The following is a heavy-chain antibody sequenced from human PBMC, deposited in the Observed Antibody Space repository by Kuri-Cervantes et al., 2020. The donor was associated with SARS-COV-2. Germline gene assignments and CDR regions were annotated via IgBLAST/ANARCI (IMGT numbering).Heavy chain of an antibody. V-gene: IGHV4-38-2*01. J-gene: IGHJ5*02. CDR2: IYHSGST. CDR3: ARQSPDQYSGSPQWFDP. D-gene: IGHD1-26*01. CDR1: GYSISSGYY. Sequence: SQTLSLTCAVSGYSISSGYYWGWIRQPPGKGLEWIGSIYHSGSTYCNPSLKSRVTISVDTSKNQFSLKLSSVTAADTAVYYCARQSPDQYSGSPQWFDPWGQGTLVTVSS.